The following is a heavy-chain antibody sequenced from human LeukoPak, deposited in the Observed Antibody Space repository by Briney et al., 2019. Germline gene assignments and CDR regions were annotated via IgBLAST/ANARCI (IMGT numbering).Heavy chain of an antibody. V-gene: IGHV1-18*01. Sequence: ASVKVSCKASGYTFISDGISWVRQAPGQGLEWMGWINTYNGNTNYAQNLQGRVTMTTDTSTSTAYMELRSLRSDDTAVYYCARDGTLYGMDVWGQGTTVTVSS. CDR3: ARDGTLYGMDV. CDR2: INTYNGNT. J-gene: IGHJ6*02. D-gene: IGHD1-26*01. CDR1: GYTFISDG.